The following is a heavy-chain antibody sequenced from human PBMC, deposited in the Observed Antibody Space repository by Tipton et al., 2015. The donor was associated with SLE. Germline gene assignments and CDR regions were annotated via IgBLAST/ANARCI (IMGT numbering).Heavy chain of an antibody. CDR1: GGSFSAYY. Sequence: TLSLTCAVYGGSFSAYYWSWIRQPPGKGLEWIGEINHSGSTNYNPSLKSRVTISVDTSKNQFSLKLSSVTAADTAVYYCARDLAAGTEYFQHWGQGTLVTVSS. CDR3: ARDLAAGTEYFQH. V-gene: IGHV4-34*01. CDR2: INHSGST. D-gene: IGHD6-13*01. J-gene: IGHJ1*01.